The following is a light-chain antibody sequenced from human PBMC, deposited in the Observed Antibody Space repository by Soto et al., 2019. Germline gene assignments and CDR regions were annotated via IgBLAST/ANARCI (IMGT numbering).Light chain of an antibody. Sequence: EIVMTQSPSTLSVSPGDRATLSCRASQSVSSYLAWYQQKPGQAPRLLIYGASTRATGLPARFSGSGSGTEFTPTSSSQHYEDFACYYCQQYNNWPRTFGQGTKVEIK. CDR1: QSVSSY. J-gene: IGKJ1*01. CDR3: QQYNNWPRT. CDR2: GAS. V-gene: IGKV3-15*01.